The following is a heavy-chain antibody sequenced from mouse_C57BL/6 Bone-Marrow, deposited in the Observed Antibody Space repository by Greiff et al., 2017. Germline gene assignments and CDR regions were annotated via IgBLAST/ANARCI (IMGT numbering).Heavy chain of an antibody. J-gene: IGHJ4*01. Sequence: EVKLMASGGGLVKPGGSLKLSCAASGFTFSDYGMHWVRQAPEKGLEWVAYISSGSSTIYYADTVKGRFTISRDNAKNTLFLQMTSLRSEDTAMYYCARGLTYYAMDYWGQGTSVTVSS. D-gene: IGHD3-3*01. CDR3: ARGLTYYAMDY. CDR2: ISSGSSTI. V-gene: IGHV5-17*01. CDR1: GFTFSDYG.